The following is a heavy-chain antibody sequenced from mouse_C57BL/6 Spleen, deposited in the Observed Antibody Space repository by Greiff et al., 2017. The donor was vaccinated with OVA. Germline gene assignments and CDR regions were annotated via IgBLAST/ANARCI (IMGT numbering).Heavy chain of an antibody. CDR2: IWSGGST. J-gene: IGHJ1*03. Sequence: QVHVKQSGPGLVQPSQSLSITCTVSGFSLTSYGVHWVRQSPGKGLEWLGVIWSGGSTDYNAAFISRLSISKDNSKSQVFFKMNSLQADDTAIYYCARNEAQANWYFDVWGTGTTVTVSS. V-gene: IGHV2-2*01. D-gene: IGHD3-2*02. CDR1: GFSLTSYG. CDR3: ARNEAQANWYFDV.